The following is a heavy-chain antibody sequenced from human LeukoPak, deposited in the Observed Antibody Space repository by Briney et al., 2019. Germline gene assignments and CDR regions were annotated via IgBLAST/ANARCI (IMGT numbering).Heavy chain of an antibody. D-gene: IGHD3-22*01. CDR1: GFTFSSYA. Sequence: GRSLRLSCAASGFTFSSYAMHWVRQAPGKGLEWVAVISYDGSNKYYADSVKGRFTISRDNSKNTLYLQMNSLRAEDTAVYYCARDVAYDSSGYYLLGAFDIWGQGTIVTVSS. CDR2: ISYDGSNK. J-gene: IGHJ3*02. CDR3: ARDVAYDSSGYYLLGAFDI. V-gene: IGHV3-30-3*01.